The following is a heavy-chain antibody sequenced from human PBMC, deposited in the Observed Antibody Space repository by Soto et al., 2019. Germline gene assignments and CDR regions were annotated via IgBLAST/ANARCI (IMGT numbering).Heavy chain of an antibody. CDR2: IYYSGST. CDR1: GGSISSGGYY. V-gene: IGHV4-31*03. CDR3: ARECYGDYVCAFDI. Sequence: QVQLQESGPGLVKPSQTLSLTCIVSGGSISSGGYYWSWIRQHPGKGLEWIGYIYYSGSTYYNPSLKIRVTISVDTSKNQFSLKLSSVTAADTAVYYCARECYGDYVCAFDIWGQGTMVTVSS. D-gene: IGHD4-17*01. J-gene: IGHJ3*02.